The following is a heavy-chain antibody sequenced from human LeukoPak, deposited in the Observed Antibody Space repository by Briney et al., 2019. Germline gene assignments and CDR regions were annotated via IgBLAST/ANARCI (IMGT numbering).Heavy chain of an antibody. V-gene: IGHV3-21*01. Sequence: GGSLRLSCAASGFTFSSYSMNWVRQAPGKGLEWVSSISSSSSYIYYADSVKGRFTISRDNAKNSLYLQMNSLRAEDTAVYYCARDYRVVARGLFDYWGQGTLVTVSS. D-gene: IGHD2-15*01. CDR2: ISSSSSYI. CDR3: ARDYRVVARGLFDY. J-gene: IGHJ4*02. CDR1: GFTFSSYS.